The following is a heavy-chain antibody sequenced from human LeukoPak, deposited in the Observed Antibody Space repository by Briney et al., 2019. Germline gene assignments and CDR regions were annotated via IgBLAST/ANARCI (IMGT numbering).Heavy chain of an antibody. CDR2: IKQDGSEK. Sequence: GGSLRLSCAASGITFSLYWMSWVRQAPGKGLEWVANIKQDGSEKYYVDSVKGRFTISRDKAKNSLYLQMNSLRGEDTAVYYCAKEQMSSSWSPVDSWGQGTLVTVSS. CDR1: GITFSLYW. CDR3: AKEQMSSSWSPVDS. D-gene: IGHD6-13*01. J-gene: IGHJ4*02. V-gene: IGHV3-7*04.